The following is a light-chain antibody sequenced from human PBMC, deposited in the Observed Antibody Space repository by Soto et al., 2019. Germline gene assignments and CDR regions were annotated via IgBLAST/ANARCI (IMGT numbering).Light chain of an antibody. CDR3: QQNGALPPT. CDR2: DTS. V-gene: IGKV3-20*01. J-gene: IGKJ1*01. Sequence: EVVLTQSPGTLSLSPGESATLSCRASQSVISNFLAWYQQKPAQAPRLLIYDTSNRATGIPDWFSGSGSGTDFTLTISRLEPEDFAVYYCQQNGALPPTFGQGTKVEIK. CDR1: QSVISNF.